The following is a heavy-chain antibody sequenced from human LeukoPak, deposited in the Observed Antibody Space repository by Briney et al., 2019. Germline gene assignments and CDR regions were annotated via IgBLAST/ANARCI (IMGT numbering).Heavy chain of an antibody. D-gene: IGHD2-21*02. CDR1: GFTFSSYA. V-gene: IGHV3-30*04. CDR3: ARDNIVVVTATVDAFDI. J-gene: IGHJ3*02. Sequence: GGSLRLSCAASGFTFSSYAMHWARQAPGKGLEWVAVISYDGSNKYYADSVKGRFTISRDNSKNTLYLQMNSLRAEDTAVYYCARDNIVVVTATVDAFDIWGQGTMVTVSS. CDR2: ISYDGSNK.